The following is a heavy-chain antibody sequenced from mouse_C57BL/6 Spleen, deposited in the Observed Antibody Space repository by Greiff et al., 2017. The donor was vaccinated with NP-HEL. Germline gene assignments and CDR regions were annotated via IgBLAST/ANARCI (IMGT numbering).Heavy chain of an antibody. Sequence: QVQLKQPGAELVRPGSSVKLSCKASGYTFTSYWMHWVKQRPIQGLEWIGNIDPSDSETHYNQKFKDKATLTVDKSSSTAYMQLSSLTSEDSAVYYCARWSTVVAPYYFDYWGQGTTLTVSS. CDR1: GYTFTSYW. CDR3: ARWSTVVAPYYFDY. D-gene: IGHD1-1*01. V-gene: IGHV1-52*01. CDR2: IDPSDSET. J-gene: IGHJ2*01.